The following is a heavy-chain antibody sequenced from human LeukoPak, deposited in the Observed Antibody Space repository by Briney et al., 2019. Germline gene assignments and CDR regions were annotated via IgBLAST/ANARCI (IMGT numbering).Heavy chain of an antibody. Sequence: ASVKVSCKASGYTFTSYGISWVRQAPGQGLEWMGIINPSGGATSYAQKFQGRVTMTRDTSTSTVYTELSSLRSEDTAVYYCARDGSPHVSMTVVTSPGYWGQGTLVTVSS. D-gene: IGHD3-22*01. V-gene: IGHV1-46*01. CDR3: ARDGSPHVSMTVVTSPGY. CDR1: GYTFTSYG. J-gene: IGHJ4*02. CDR2: INPSGGAT.